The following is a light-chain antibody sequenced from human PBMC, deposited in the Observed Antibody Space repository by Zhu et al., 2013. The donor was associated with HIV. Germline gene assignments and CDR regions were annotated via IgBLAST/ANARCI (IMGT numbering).Light chain of an antibody. Sequence: DIQLTQSPSFLSASIGDRVTITCRASQVINTYLAWYQHEPGKAPRLLIYAASSLESGVPSRFSGSGSGTEFALTITSLQPDDFATYFCLQYKSYPRTFGPGTKVE. CDR3: LQYKSYPRT. CDR2: AAS. CDR1: QVINTY. J-gene: IGKJ1*01. V-gene: IGKV1-9*01.